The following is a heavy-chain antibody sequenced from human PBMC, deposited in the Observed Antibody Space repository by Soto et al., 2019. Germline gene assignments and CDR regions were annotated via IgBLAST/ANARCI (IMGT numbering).Heavy chain of an antibody. CDR2: ISYDGSNK. CDR1: GFTFSSYG. J-gene: IGHJ6*02. D-gene: IGHD5-12*01. CDR3: AKSFSGYAPYGMDV. V-gene: IGHV3-30*18. Sequence: QVQLMESGGGVVQPGRSLRLSCAASGFTFSSYGMHWVRQAPGKGLEWVAVISYDGSNKYYADSVKGRFTISRDNSKNTLYLQMNSLRAEDTAVYYCAKSFSGYAPYGMDVWGQGTTVTVSS.